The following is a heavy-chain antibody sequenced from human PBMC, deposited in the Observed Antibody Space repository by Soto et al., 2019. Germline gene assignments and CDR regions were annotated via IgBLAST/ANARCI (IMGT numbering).Heavy chain of an antibody. Sequence: GESLKISCAASGFTVSSNYMSWVRQAPGKGLEWVSVIYSGGSTYYADSVKGRFTISRDNSKNTLYLQMNSLRAEDTAVYYCARADYDILTGYYFDYWGQGTLVTVSS. CDR3: ARADYDILTGYYFDY. CDR2: IYSGGST. CDR1: GFTVSSNY. J-gene: IGHJ4*02. V-gene: IGHV3-53*01. D-gene: IGHD3-9*01.